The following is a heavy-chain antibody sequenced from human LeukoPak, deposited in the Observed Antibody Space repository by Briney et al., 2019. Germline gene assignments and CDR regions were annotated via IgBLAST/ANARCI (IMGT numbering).Heavy chain of an antibody. V-gene: IGHV1-2*02. D-gene: IGHD3-22*01. CDR2: IDPKSGGT. CDR3: ARGSGFQYRGITTNYYMDV. J-gene: IGHJ6*03. Sequence: ASVKVSCKASGYTFTDYYIHWVRQAPGQGLEWMGWIDPKSGGTSFAQKFQGSVTMTRDTSISTAYIELSRLKYDDTAVYYCARGSGFQYRGITTNYYMDVWGKGTTVTVSS. CDR1: GYTFTDYY.